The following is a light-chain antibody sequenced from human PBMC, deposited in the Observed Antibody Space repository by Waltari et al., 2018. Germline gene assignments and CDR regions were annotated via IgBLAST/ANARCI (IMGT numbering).Light chain of an antibody. Sequence: DIVMTPSPDSLAVSLSERATINCKSSQSVLYSSKNKNYLVWYQQKPGQPPKLLIYWASTRESGVPDRISGSGSGTDFTLTISSLQAEDVAVYYCQQYYSTPPTFGGGTKVEIK. CDR1: QSVLYSSKNKNY. V-gene: IGKV4-1*01. J-gene: IGKJ4*01. CDR3: QQYYSTPPT. CDR2: WAS.